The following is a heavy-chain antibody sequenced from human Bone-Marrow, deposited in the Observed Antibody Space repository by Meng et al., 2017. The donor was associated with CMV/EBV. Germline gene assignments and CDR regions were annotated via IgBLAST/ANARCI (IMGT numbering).Heavy chain of an antibody. Sequence: GASIGSFYFCFCIRQLPWMRLASIGTLSYSSCTYYSPSLRRRVTTLVDTFKIQFSLKLSSLSAADTAVYYCARDLSLRAAASPVWNNWGQGTLVTVSS. CDR1: GASIGSFYF. J-gene: IGHJ4*02. CDR3: ARDLSLRAAASPVWNN. V-gene: IGHV4-39*07. CDR2: LSYSSCT. D-gene: IGHD1/OR15-1a*01.